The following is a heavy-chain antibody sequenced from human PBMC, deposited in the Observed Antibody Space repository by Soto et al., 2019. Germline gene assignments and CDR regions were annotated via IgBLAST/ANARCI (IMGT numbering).Heavy chain of an antibody. Sequence: HPGGSLRLSCAASGFSFSDYGMSWVRQAPGKGLEWVSAISGSGMTFYADSVKGRFIISRDNYKNTLYLQMNSLRAEDTAVYYCAKDYLRWAQSWGQGTLVTVSS. J-gene: IGHJ4*02. CDR2: ISGSGMT. V-gene: IGHV3-23*01. CDR1: GFSFSDYG. CDR3: AKDYLRWAQS. D-gene: IGHD1-26*01.